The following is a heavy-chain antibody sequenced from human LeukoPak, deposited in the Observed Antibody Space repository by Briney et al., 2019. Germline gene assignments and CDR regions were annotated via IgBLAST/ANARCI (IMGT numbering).Heavy chain of an antibody. J-gene: IGHJ4*02. CDR1: GFTFSSYG. CDR2: IWYDGSNK. CDR3: ARDSLYDIAVAGPRMGLGY. D-gene: IGHD6-19*01. V-gene: IGHV3-33*01. Sequence: GGSLRLSCAASGFTFSSYGMHWVRQAPGKGLEWVAVIWYDGSNKYYADPVKGRFTISRDNSKNTLYLQMNSLRAEDTAVYYCARDSLYDIAVAGPRMGLGYWGQGTLVTVSS.